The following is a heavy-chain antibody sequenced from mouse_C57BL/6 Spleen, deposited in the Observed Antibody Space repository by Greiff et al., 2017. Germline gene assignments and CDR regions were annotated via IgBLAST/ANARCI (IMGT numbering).Heavy chain of an antibody. J-gene: IGHJ4*01. CDR1: GYTFTSYW. CDR2: INPSSGYT. CDR3: ARAYSNGGYAMDY. Sequence: QVQLKESGAELAKPGASVKLSCKASGYTFTSYWMHWVKQRPGQGLEWIGYINPSSGYTKYNQKFKDKATLTADKSSSTAYMQLSSLTYEDSAVYYCARAYSNGGYAMDYWGQGTSVTVSS. V-gene: IGHV1-7*01. D-gene: IGHD2-5*01.